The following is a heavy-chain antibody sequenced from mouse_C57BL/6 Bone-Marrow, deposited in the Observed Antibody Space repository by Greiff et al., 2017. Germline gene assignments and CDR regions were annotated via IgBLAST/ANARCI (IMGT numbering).Heavy chain of an antibody. Sequence: VQLQQSVAELVRPGASVKLSCTASGFNIKNTYMHWVKQRPEQGLEWIGRIDPANGNTKYAPKFQGKATITADTSSNPAYLQLSSLTSEDTAIYYCADFYCSPGWYFDVGGTGTTVTVSS. D-gene: IGHD2-12*01. CDR3: ADFYCSPGWYFDV. J-gene: IGHJ1*03. V-gene: IGHV14-3*01. CDR1: GFNIKNTY. CDR2: IDPANGNT.